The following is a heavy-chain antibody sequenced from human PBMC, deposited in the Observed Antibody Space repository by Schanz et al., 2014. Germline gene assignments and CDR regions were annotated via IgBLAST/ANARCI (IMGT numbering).Heavy chain of an antibody. CDR3: ARDVGRPGHFWYFDL. CDR1: GYTFTSYF. CDR2: IHPSGGST. J-gene: IGHJ2*01. D-gene: IGHD1-1*01. V-gene: IGHV1-46*01. Sequence: QVQLVQSGAEVKKPGASVKLSCEASGYTFTSYFLHWVRQAPGQGPEWMGIIHPSGGSTNYAQQFLGRLTMTRDTSTNTVYMNLSSLTSADTAVYFCARDVGRPGHFWYFDLWGRGTLVTVSS.